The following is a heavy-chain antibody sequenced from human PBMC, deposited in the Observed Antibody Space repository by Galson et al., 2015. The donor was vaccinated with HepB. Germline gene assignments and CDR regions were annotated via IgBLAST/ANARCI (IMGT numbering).Heavy chain of an antibody. J-gene: IGHJ4*02. D-gene: IGHD2-15*01. Sequence: SLRLSCAASGFTFSSYAMSWVRQAPGKGLEWVSAISGSGGSTYYADSVKGRFTISRDNSKNTLYLQMNSLRAEDTAVYYCVRYGGGIVVVVTPFDYWGRGTLVTVSS. CDR3: VRYGGGIVVVVTPFDY. CDR1: GFTFSSYA. V-gene: IGHV3-23*01. CDR2: ISGSGGST.